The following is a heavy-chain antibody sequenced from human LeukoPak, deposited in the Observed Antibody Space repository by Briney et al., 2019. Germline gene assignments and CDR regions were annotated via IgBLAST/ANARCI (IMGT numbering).Heavy chain of an antibody. CDR2: TSDDGSTK. D-gene: IGHD4-17*01. V-gene: IGHV3-30-3*01. CDR3: ARAPGGFHGDYSPIAY. J-gene: IGHJ4*02. Sequence: GGSLRLSCTASGFTFSSHAMHWVRQAPGKGLQWLALTSDDGSTKYYADSVKGRFTISRDNSQNTLFLQVNSLRAEETAMYYCARAPGGFHGDYSPIAYWGQGTLVTVSS. CDR1: GFTFSSHA.